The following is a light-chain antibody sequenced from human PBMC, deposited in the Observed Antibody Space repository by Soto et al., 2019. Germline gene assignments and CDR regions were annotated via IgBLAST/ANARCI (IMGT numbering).Light chain of an antibody. CDR2: NND. V-gene: IGLV1-44*01. Sequence: QSVLTQPPSASGTPGQRVTISCSGGDSNIGPNTVNRYRQVPGTAPKLLIHNNDQRPSGVPDRISGSKSGTSASLAISGLHSDDEADYYCAAWDDSLNAYVFGIGTKVTVL. CDR3: AAWDDSLNAYV. J-gene: IGLJ1*01. CDR1: DSNIGPNT.